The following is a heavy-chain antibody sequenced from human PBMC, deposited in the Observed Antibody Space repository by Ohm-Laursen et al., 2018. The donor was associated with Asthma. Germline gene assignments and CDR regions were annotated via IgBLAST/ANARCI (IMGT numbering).Heavy chain of an antibody. CDR3: ARIGPEWELPGREYSLHH. CDR2: ISTASSFI. J-gene: IGHJ1*01. V-gene: IGHV3-21*01. D-gene: IGHD1-26*01. Sequence: GSLRLSCSASGYTFSRYSIHWVRQIPGKGLEWVASISTASSFIYYAVSVRGRFTTSRDNARNSVYLQMNSLRAEDTALYYCARIGPEWELPGREYSLHHWGEGTLVTVSS. CDR1: GYTFSRYS.